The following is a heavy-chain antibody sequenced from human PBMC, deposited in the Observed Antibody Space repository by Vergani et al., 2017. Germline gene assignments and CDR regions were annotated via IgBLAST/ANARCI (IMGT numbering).Heavy chain of an antibody. Sequence: EFHLVQSGAEVKKPGESLKISCQGSGYSITNYWIAWVRQRPGKGLEWMGIIYAGDSDVRYSPSFQGQVTMSVDKSLSTAYLQWSSLKASDTATYYCAKTHDFSSLYSSYNWFDPWGQGTQVTVSS. J-gene: IGHJ5*02. D-gene: IGHD3-3*01. CDR1: GYSITNYW. V-gene: IGHV5-51*03. CDR2: IYAGDSDV. CDR3: AKTHDFSSLYSSYNWFDP.